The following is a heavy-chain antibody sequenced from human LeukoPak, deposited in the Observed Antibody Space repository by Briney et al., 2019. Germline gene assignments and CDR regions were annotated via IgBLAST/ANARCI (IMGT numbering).Heavy chain of an antibody. V-gene: IGHV3-9*01. J-gene: IGHJ3*02. D-gene: IGHD3-10*01. CDR2: ISWNSGSI. CDR1: GFTFDDYA. Sequence: GGSLRLSCAASGFTFDDYAMHWVRQAPGKGLEWVSGISWNSGSIGYADSVKGRFTISRDNAKNSLYLQMNSLRAEDTALYYCAKGEGIWFGELEDDAFDIWGQGTMVTVSS. CDR3: AKGEGIWFGELEDDAFDI.